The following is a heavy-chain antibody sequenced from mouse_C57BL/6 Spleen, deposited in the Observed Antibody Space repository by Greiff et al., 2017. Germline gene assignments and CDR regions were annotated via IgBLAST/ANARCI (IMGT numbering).Heavy chain of an antibody. CDR2: ISNKANGYTT. CDR1: GFTFTDYY. J-gene: IGHJ2*01. Sequence: EVMLVESGGGLVQPGGSLSLSCAASGFTFTDYYMSWVRQPPGKALEWLGFISNKANGYTTEYSASVKGRFTISRDNSQSILYLQMNALRAEDSATYYCARYDGSSRYYFDYGGQGTTLTVSS. D-gene: IGHD1-1*01. CDR3: ARYDGSSRYYFDY. V-gene: IGHV7-3*01.